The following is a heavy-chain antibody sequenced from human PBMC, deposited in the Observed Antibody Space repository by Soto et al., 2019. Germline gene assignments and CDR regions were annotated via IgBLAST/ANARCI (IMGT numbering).Heavy chain of an antibody. D-gene: IGHD2-15*01. CDR2: IYFSGVA. J-gene: IGHJ1*01. CDR1: GASITDSY. Sequence: QMQMQESGPRLLKPSETLSLTCTVSGASITDSYWSWIRQPPEKGLEWIGYIYFSGVATYNPSLKSRATMSRDTSKNEFSLKLTSVTAADTAIYYCARGDSDLAVSEAAYWGQGTLVTVSS. CDR3: ARGDSDLAVSEAAY. V-gene: IGHV4-59*01.